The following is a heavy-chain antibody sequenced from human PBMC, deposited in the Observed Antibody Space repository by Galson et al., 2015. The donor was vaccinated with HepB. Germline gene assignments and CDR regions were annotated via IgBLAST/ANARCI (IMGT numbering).Heavy chain of an antibody. D-gene: IGHD3-3*02. V-gene: IGHV1-18*01. CDR2: ISSYNGKT. Sequence: SVKVSCKASGCTFNNYDIHWVRQAPGQGLEWMGWISSYNGKTSYAQDFQGRVTMTTDTSAGTVYMELRSLRSDDTAVYYCARGISLWGQGTLVTVSS. CDR1: GCTFNNYD. CDR3: ARGISL. J-gene: IGHJ4*02.